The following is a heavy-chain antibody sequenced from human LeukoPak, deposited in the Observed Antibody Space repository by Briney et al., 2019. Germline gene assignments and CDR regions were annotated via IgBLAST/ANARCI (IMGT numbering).Heavy chain of an antibody. CDR1: GFTFSNAW. CDR2: IKSKTDGGTT. J-gene: IGHJ4*02. D-gene: IGHD1-14*01. Sequence: GGSLRLSCAASGFTFSNAWMSWVRQAPGKGLEWVGRIKSKTDGGTTDYAAPVKGRFTISRDDSQNTLYLQMNSLKTEDTAVYYCTTTGNSLAYQSYYFDYWGQGTLVTVSS. CDR3: TTTGNSLAYQSYYFDY. V-gene: IGHV3-15*01.